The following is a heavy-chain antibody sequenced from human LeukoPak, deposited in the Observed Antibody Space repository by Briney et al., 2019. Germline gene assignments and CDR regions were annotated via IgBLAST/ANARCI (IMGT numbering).Heavy chain of an antibody. CDR1: GFTFSSYA. J-gene: IGHJ4*02. V-gene: IGHV3-43*02. Sequence: PGGSLRLSCAASGFTFSSYAMSWVRQAPGKGLEWVSLTGGDGITTYFADSVKGRFTISRDNSKSSLFLQMNSLRTEDTALYYCARDHVYGGADYWGQGTLVTVSS. CDR2: TGGDGITT. CDR3: ARDHVYGGADY. D-gene: IGHD5/OR15-5a*01.